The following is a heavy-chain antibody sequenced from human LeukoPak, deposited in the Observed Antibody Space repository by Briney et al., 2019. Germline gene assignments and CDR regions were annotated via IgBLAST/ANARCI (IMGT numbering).Heavy chain of an antibody. CDR1: GFNFSSLG. D-gene: IGHD1-14*01. J-gene: IGHJ4*01. CDR3: VSPVFINY. CDR2: IGSDGDST. V-gene: IGHV3-64D*06. Sequence: GGSLRLSCSASGFNFSSLGMHWVRQAPGKGLEHVSTIGSDGDSTYYADSVKDRFTISRDNSKNALYLRMTSLRPEDSAVYYCVSPVFINYWGQGTLVTVSS.